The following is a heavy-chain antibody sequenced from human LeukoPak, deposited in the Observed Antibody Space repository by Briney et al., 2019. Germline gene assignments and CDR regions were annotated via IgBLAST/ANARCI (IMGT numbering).Heavy chain of an antibody. D-gene: IGHD4-17*01. J-gene: IGHJ4*02. V-gene: IGHV3-7*01. CDR2: IKEDGSDK. Sequence: GGSLRLSCAASGFTFRNAWMNWVRQAPGKGLEWVANIKEDGSDKNYVDSVKGRFTISRDNAKHSLYLQMNSLRAEDTAVYYCATSLTVKDYWGQGALVTVSS. CDR3: ATSLTVKDY. CDR1: GFTFRNAW.